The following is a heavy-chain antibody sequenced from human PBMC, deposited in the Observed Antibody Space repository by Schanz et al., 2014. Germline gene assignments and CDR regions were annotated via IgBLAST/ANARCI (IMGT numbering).Heavy chain of an antibody. J-gene: IGHJ4*02. Sequence: EVQLLESGGGLVQPGGSLRLSCAASGFTFSIYGMSWVRQAPGKGLEWVSRMIGSGSSVFYADSVKGRFTISRDNAKNSLYLQMNSLRAEDTAVYYCAKRNHDMQSLPLDYWGQGTLVIVSS. CDR2: MIGSGSSV. CDR1: GFTFSIYG. CDR3: AKRNHDMQSLPLDY. V-gene: IGHV3-23*01. D-gene: IGHD3-9*01.